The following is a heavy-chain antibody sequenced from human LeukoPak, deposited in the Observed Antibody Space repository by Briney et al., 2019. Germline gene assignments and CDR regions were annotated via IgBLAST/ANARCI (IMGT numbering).Heavy chain of an antibody. D-gene: IGHD4-11*01. Sequence: PSETLSLTCTVSGGSISNGDHYWSWIRQHPGKGLEWIGHIYYSGSTYYNPSLKSRGIISVETSKNQFSLKLGSVTAADTAVYYCARDLDYSNYRAYYYYGMDVWGQGTTVTVSS. CDR1: GGSISNGDHY. J-gene: IGHJ6*02. CDR2: IYYSGST. CDR3: ARDLDYSNYRAYYYYGMDV. V-gene: IGHV4-31*03.